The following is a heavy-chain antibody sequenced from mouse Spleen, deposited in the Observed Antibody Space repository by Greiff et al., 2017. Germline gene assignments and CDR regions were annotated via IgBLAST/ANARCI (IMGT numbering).Heavy chain of an antibody. J-gene: IGHJ3*01. V-gene: IGHV1-7*01. Sequence: QVQLKQSGAELAKPGASVKLSCKASGYTFTSYWMHWVKQRPGQGLEWIGYINPSSGYTKYNQKFKDKATLTADKSSSTAYMQLSSLTYEDSAVYYCASSMITTGAWFAYWGQGTLVTVSA. CDR2: INPSSGYT. CDR3: ASSMITTGAWFAY. CDR1: GYTFTSYW. D-gene: IGHD2-4*01.